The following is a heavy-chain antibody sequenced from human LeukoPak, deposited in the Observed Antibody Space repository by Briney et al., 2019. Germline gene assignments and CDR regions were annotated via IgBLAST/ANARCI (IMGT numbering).Heavy chain of an antibody. CDR3: ANKAGYSSSWQFDY. CDR2: INSDGSST. J-gene: IGHJ4*02. V-gene: IGHV3-74*01. Sequence: GGSLRLSCAASGFTFSSYWMHWVRQAPGKGLVWVSRINSDGSSTSYADSVKGRFTISRDNAKNTLYLQMNSLRAEDTAVYYCANKAGYSSSWQFDYWGQGTLVTVSS. D-gene: IGHD6-13*01. CDR1: GFTFSSYW.